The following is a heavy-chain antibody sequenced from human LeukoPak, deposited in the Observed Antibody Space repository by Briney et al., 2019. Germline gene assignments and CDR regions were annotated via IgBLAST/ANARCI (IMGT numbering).Heavy chain of an antibody. Sequence: GRSLRLSCAASGFTFSSYGMHRVRQAPGKGLEWVAVISYDGSNKYNADSVKGRFTISRDNSKNTLYLQMNSLRTEDTAVYYCAKDWGYSGYWFDYWGQRTLVTVSS. J-gene: IGHJ4*02. CDR2: ISYDGSNK. D-gene: IGHD5-12*01. CDR1: GFTFSSYG. CDR3: AKDWGYSGYWFDY. V-gene: IGHV3-30*18.